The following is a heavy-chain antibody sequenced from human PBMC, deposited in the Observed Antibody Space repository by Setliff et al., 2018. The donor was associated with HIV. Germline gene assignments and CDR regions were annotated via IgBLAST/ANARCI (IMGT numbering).Heavy chain of an antibody. CDR1: GFTLEKYW. V-gene: IGHV3-74*01. J-gene: IGHJ4*02. CDR3: ARVGRDCSGGSCYD. CDR2: VNSAATII. D-gene: IGHD2-15*01. Sequence: WGSLRLSCAASGFTLEKYWMHWVRQAPGKGLVWVSRVNSAATIISYADSVKGRFTISRDNAKNSLYLQMNSLRAEDTAVYYCARVGRDCSGGSCYDWGQGTLVTVSS.